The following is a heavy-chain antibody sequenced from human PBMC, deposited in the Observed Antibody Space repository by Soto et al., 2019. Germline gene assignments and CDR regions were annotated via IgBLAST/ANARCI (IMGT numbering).Heavy chain of an antibody. Sequence: SETLSRTCTVSGGSISSYYWSWIRQPPGKGLEWIGYIYYSGSTNYNPSLKSRVTISVDTSKNQFSLKLSSVTAADTAVYYCASRSRNLYYGMDVWGQGTTVTVSS. CDR2: IYYSGST. CDR1: GGSISSYY. J-gene: IGHJ6*02. CDR3: ASRSRNLYYGMDV. D-gene: IGHD1-1*01. V-gene: IGHV4-59*01.